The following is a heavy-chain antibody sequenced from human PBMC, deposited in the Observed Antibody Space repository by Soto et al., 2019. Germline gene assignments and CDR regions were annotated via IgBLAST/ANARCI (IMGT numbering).Heavy chain of an antibody. CDR3: ARGQQPAHPLNYYYYGMDV. D-gene: IGHD6-13*01. J-gene: IGHJ6*02. V-gene: IGHV3-23*01. CDR1: GFTFSSYA. Sequence: PGGCLRLSCAASGFTFSSYAMSWVRQAPGKGLEWVSAISGSGGSTYYADSVKGRFTISRDNSKNTLYLQMNSLRAEDTAVYYCARGQQPAHPLNYYYYGMDVWGQGTTVAVAS. CDR2: ISGSGGST.